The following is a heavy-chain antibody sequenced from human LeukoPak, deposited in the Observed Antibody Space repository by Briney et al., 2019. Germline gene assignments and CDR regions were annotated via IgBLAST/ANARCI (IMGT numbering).Heavy chain of an antibody. Sequence: GASVKVSCKASGYTFTGYYMHWVRQAPGQGLEWMGWINPNSGGTNYAQKFQGRVTMTRDTSISTAYMELSRLRSDDTAVYYCARSDCSGGSCYEDYWGQGTLVTVSS. V-gene: IGHV1-2*02. CDR3: ARSDCSGGSCYEDY. CDR2: INPNSGGT. D-gene: IGHD2-15*01. CDR1: GYTFTGYY. J-gene: IGHJ4*02.